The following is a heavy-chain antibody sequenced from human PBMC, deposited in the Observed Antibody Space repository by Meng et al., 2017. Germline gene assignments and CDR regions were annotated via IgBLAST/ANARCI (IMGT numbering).Heavy chain of an antibody. CDR1: GYNFPDHW. J-gene: IGHJ4*02. D-gene: IGHD6-13*01. V-gene: IGHV1-2*06. CDR2: IDPKSGDT. Sequence: QVRRVQLGREVNKPGAHVKVSCKHSGYNFPDHWLRGVRRAPGQGLEWMGRIDPKSGDTHYAQRFQGRVTMTGDTSISTAYMELSGLRSDDTAMYYCARDEDISAAGKLFGDYWGQGTLVTVSS. CDR3: ARDEDISAAGKLFGDY.